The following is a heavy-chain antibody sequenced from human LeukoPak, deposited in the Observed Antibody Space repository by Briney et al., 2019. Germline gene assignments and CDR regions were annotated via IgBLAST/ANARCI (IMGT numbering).Heavy chain of an antibody. D-gene: IGHD6-19*01. J-gene: IGHJ3*02. CDR3: ARGIAVAGTPPPTLRGAFDI. Sequence: SETPSLTCAVSGGSISSGGYSWSWIRQPPGKGLEWIGYIYHSGSTYYNPSLKSRVTISVDRSKNQFSLKLSSVTAADTAVYYCARGIAVAGTPPPTLRGAFDIWGQGTMVTVSS. CDR1: GGSISSGGYS. V-gene: IGHV4-30-2*01. CDR2: IYHSGST.